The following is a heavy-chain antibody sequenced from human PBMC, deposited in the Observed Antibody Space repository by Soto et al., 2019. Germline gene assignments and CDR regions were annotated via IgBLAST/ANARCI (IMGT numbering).Heavy chain of an antibody. CDR2: IIPIFGTA. Sequence: ASVQVSCKASGGTFSSYAISWVRQAPGQGLEWMGGIIPIFGTANYAQKFQGRVTITADESTSTAYMELSSLRPEDTAVYYCASTMKALYWFDPWGQGTLVTVSS. V-gene: IGHV1-69*13. J-gene: IGHJ5*02. D-gene: IGHD3-22*01. CDR3: ASTMKALYWFDP. CDR1: GGTFSSYA.